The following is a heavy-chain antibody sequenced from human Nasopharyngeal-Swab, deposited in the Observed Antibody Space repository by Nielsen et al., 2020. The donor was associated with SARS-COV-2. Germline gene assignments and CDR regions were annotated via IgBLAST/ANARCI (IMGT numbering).Heavy chain of an antibody. CDR2: IHYSGDT. J-gene: IGHJ5*02. CDR1: GVFISRGGAY. CDR3: ARTLYDIVTDQYEGYDT. Sequence: SETLSLTCAVSGVFISRGGAYWSWLRQPPGKGLEWIGYIHYSGDTDYNPALQSRVSISADTSRNQFSLKLTSVTAADTAVYYCARTLYDIVTDQYEGYDTWGPGILVTVSS. V-gene: IGHV4-30-4*08. D-gene: IGHD3-9*01.